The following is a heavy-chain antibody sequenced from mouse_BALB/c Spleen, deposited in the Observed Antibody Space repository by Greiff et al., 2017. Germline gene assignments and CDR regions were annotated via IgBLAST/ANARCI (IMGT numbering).Heavy chain of an antibody. V-gene: IGHV1S81*02. CDR3: ARQGYGSSYYYAMDY. CDR1: GYTFTSYW. CDR2: INPSNGRT. Sequence: VQLQQSGAELVKPGASVKLSCKASGYTFTSYWMHWVRQRPGQGLEWIGEINPSNGRTNYNEKFKSKATLTVDKSSSTAYMQLSSLTSEDSAVYYCARQGYGSSYYYAMDYWGQGTSVTVSS. D-gene: IGHD1-1*01. J-gene: IGHJ4*01.